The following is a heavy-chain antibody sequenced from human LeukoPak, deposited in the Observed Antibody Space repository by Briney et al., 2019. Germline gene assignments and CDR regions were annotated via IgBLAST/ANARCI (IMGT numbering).Heavy chain of an antibody. CDR2: INHSGST. CDR1: GGSFSGYY. J-gene: IGHJ4*02. Sequence: PSETLSLTCAVYGGSFSGYYWSWLRQPPGKGLEWIGEINHSGSTNYNPSLKSRVTISVDTSKNQFSLKLSSVTAADTAVYYCAREKFGELLYYWGQGTLVTVSS. D-gene: IGHD3-10*01. V-gene: IGHV4-34*01. CDR3: AREKFGELLYY.